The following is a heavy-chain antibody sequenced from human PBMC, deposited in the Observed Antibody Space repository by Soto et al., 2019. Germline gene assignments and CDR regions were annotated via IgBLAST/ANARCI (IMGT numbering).Heavy chain of an antibody. Sequence: QVHLMQSGAEVKKPGSSVKVSCKTSGGSFNNYAVSWVRQAPGQGLEWMGGIIPNFDTPNYAQKFQDRVTIIADESTSTVYMELRSLRSNDTAVYYCAVAMVREILIFESSGMHVWGQGTTVIVSS. CDR2: IIPNFDTP. CDR3: AVAMVREILIFESSGMHV. J-gene: IGHJ6*02. V-gene: IGHV1-69*01. D-gene: IGHD3-10*01. CDR1: GGSFNNYA.